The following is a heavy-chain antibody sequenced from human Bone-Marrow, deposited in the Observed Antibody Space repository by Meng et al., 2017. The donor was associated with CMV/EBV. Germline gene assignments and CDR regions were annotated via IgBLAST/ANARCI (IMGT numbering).Heavy chain of an antibody. CDR3: ARVPFQLSDDAFYI. CDR1: GGTFSSYA. CDR2: INPNSGGT. J-gene: IGHJ3*02. Sequence: ASVKVSCKASGGTFSSYAISWVRQAPGQGLEWMGWINPNSGGTNYAQKFQGRVTMTRDTSISTAYMELSRLRSDDTAVYYCARVPFQLSDDAFYIWGQGTMVTVSS. V-gene: IGHV1-2*02. D-gene: IGHD3-3*02.